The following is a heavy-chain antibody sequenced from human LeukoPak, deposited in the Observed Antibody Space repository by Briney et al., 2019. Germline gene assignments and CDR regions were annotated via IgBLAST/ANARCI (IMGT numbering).Heavy chain of an antibody. CDR3: ARDSEGGVFDY. CDR1: GGSMSSHY. CDR2: IYTSGST. J-gene: IGHJ4*02. Sequence: SGTLSLTCTVSGGSMSSHYWSWIRQPAGKGLEWIGRIYTSGSTNYNPSLKSRVTMSADTSKNQFSLKLSSVTAADTAVCYCARDSEGGVFDYWGQGTLVTASS. D-gene: IGHD1-26*01. V-gene: IGHV4-4*07.